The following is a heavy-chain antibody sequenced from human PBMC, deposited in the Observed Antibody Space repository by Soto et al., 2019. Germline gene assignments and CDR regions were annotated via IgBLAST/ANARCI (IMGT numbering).Heavy chain of an antibody. J-gene: IGHJ4*02. CDR3: AKGRGGSGSLTPRVDF. D-gene: IGHD3-10*01. Sequence: EVQLLESGGGLVQPGGSLRLSCAASGFTFNNYAMTWVGQAPGKGLEWVSAISGGGDTASYADSVKGRFTVSRDGSKNTLYLQMSSQRAEDTALYYCAKGRGGSGSLTPRVDFWGQGTLVTVSS. CDR1: GFTFNNYA. V-gene: IGHV3-23*01. CDR2: ISGGGDTA.